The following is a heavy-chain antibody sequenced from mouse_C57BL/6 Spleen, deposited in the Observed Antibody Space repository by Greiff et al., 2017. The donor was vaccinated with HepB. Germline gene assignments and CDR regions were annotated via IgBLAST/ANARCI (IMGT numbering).Heavy chain of an antibody. CDR2: INPNNGGT. V-gene: IGHV1-26*01. J-gene: IGHJ2*01. Sequence: EVQLQQSGPELVKPGASVKISCKASGYTFTDYYMNWVKQSHGKSLEWIGDINPNNGGTSYNQKFKGKATLTVDKSSSTAYMELRSLTSEDSAVYYCARSGYGRDFDYWGQGTTLTVSS. CDR3: ARSGYGRDFDY. D-gene: IGHD1-1*01. CDR1: GYTFTDYY.